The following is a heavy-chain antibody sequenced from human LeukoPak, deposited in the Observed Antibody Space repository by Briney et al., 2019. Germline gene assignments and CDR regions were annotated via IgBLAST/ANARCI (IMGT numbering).Heavy chain of an antibody. Sequence: GRSLRLSCAASGFTFSSYAMHWVRQAPGKGLEWVAVISYDGSNKYYADSVKGRFTNSRDNSKNTLYLQMNSLRAEDTAVYYCARDIYDSSGYYLGYYYYYGMDVWGQGTTVTVSS. V-gene: IGHV3-30-3*01. CDR2: ISYDGSNK. CDR3: ARDIYDSSGYYLGYYYYYGMDV. J-gene: IGHJ6*02. CDR1: GFTFSSYA. D-gene: IGHD3-22*01.